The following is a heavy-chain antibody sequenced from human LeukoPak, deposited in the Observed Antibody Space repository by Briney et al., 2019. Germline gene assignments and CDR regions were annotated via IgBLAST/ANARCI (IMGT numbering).Heavy chain of an antibody. CDR2: INSEGSGT. CDR3: ARDRGPRTGFMVREAYDY. J-gene: IGHJ4*02. Sequence: PGGSLRLSCAASGFTFSNYWMHWVRQAPGKGLVWVSRINSEGSGTNYADSVKGRFTISRDNAKNTLSLQMNSLRAEDTAVYYCARDRGPRTGFMVREAYDYWGQGTLVTVSS. CDR1: GFTFSNYW. V-gene: IGHV3-74*01. D-gene: IGHD3-10*01.